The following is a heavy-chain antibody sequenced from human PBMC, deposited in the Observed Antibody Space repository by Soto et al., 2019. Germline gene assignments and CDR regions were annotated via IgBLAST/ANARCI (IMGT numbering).Heavy chain of an antibody. J-gene: IGHJ6*02. Sequence: SVKVSCKASGGTFSSYAISWVRQAPGQGLEWMGGIIPIFGTANYAQKFQGRVTITADESTSTAYMELSSLRSEDTAVYYCARVTVAGDPGYYGTDVWGQGTTVTVSS. CDR1: GGTFSSYA. D-gene: IGHD6-19*01. CDR3: ARVTVAGDPGYYGTDV. CDR2: IIPIFGTA. V-gene: IGHV1-69*13.